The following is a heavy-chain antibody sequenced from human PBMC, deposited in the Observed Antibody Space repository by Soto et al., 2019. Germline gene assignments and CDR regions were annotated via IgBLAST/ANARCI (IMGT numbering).Heavy chain of an antibody. CDR1: GFTFSSYA. V-gene: IGHV3-23*01. J-gene: IGHJ5*02. D-gene: IGHD2-15*01. CDR2: ISGSGGST. Sequence: EVQLLESGGGLLQPGGSLRLSCAASGFTFSSYAMSWVRQAPGKGLEWVSAISGSGGSTYYADSVKGRFTISRDNSKNVGYLQLYWLRAGDTAVYYCANVVESCSGGSWYNCFDPGGQGALVAVSS. CDR3: ANVVESCSGGSWYNCFDP.